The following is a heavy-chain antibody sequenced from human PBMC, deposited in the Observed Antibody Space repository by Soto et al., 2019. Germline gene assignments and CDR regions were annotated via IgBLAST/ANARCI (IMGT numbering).Heavy chain of an antibody. Sequence: GGSLRLSCSASGFTFSSYAMHWVRQAPGKGLEYVSAISSNGGSTYYADSVKGRFTISRDNSKNTLYLQMSSLRAEDTAVYYCVKVGIAAAGREGAFDIWGQGTMVTVSS. CDR3: VKVGIAAAGREGAFDI. V-gene: IGHV3-64D*08. CDR1: GFTFSSYA. D-gene: IGHD6-13*01. CDR2: ISSNGGST. J-gene: IGHJ3*02.